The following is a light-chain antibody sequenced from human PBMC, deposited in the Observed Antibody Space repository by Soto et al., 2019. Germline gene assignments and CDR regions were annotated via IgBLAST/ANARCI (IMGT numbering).Light chain of an antibody. CDR3: YSYVGSSILM. J-gene: IGLJ3*02. Sequence: QSVLTQPASVSGSPGQSITISCTGTSSDVGLYNLVSWYQHLPGKAPKLIIYEVNERPSGISDRFSGSKSGNTASLTISGLQDEDEADYYCYSYVGSSILMFGGGTKLTVL. CDR1: SSDVGLYNL. CDR2: EVN. V-gene: IGLV2-23*02.